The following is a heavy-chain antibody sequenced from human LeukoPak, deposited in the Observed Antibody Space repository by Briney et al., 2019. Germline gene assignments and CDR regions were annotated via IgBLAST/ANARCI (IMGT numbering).Heavy chain of an antibody. CDR2: ISSSSTYI. CDR3: ARDTHCSSTSCYNAFDI. D-gene: IGHD2-2*02. Sequence: GGSLRLSCAASGFTFSSYSMNWVRQAPGRGLEWVSSISSSSTYIYYADSLKGRFTIPRDNAKNSLYLQMNSLGAEDTAVYYCARDTHCSSTSCYNAFDIWGQGTMVTVSS. V-gene: IGHV3-21*01. CDR1: GFTFSSYS. J-gene: IGHJ3*02.